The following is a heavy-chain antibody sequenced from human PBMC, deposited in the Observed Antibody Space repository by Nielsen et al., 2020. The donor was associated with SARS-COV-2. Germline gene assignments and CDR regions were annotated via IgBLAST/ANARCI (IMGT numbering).Heavy chain of an antibody. Sequence: ASVKVSCKVSGYTLTELSMHWVRQAPGKGLEWMGGFDPEDGETIYAQKFQGRVTMTEDTSTDTAYMELSSLRSEDTAVYYCASIAGISAGYYYGMDVWGQGTTVTVSS. V-gene: IGHV1-24*01. CDR2: FDPEDGET. J-gene: IGHJ6*02. D-gene: IGHD6-6*01. CDR3: ASIAGISAGYYYGMDV. CDR1: GYTLTELS.